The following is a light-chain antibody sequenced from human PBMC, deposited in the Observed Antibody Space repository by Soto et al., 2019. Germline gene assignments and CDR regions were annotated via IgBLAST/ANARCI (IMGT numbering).Light chain of an antibody. CDR1: SSNVGSYKL. V-gene: IGLV2-23*02. Sequence: HSVLTQPASVSGSPGQSISISCTGTSSNVGSYKLVSWYQQHPGKAPKLMIFEVNKRPSGVSNRFSGSKSGNTASLTISGLKVEDEADYYCCSSGGSPTYVFGPGTKVTV. J-gene: IGLJ1*01. CDR3: CSSGGSPTYV. CDR2: EVN.